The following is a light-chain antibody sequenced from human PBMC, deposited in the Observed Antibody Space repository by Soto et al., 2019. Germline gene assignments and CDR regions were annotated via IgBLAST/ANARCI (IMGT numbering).Light chain of an antibody. CDR1: QSVYNN. CDR2: GAS. V-gene: IGKV3-15*01. J-gene: IGKJ1*01. Sequence: EIGMTHSPATLSVSPWETATLSCRASQSVYNNLAWYQQRPGQAPRLLIHGASTRATGVPAKVSGSGSGTEFTLTISSLQSEDFAVYYCQQHDSWPRTFGQGTKVDIK. CDR3: QQHDSWPRT.